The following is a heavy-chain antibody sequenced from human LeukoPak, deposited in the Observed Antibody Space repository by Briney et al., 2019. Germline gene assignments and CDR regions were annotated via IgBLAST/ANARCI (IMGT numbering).Heavy chain of an antibody. CDR3: ARQTRDSSGYSGGYYYYYGMDV. CDR2: IYYSGST. CDR1: GGSVSGYF. V-gene: IGHV4-39*01. J-gene: IGHJ6*02. D-gene: IGHD3-22*01. Sequence: PSETLSLTCTVSGGSVSGYFWGWIRQPPGKGLEWIGSIYYSGSTYYNPSLKSRVTISVDTSKNQFSLKLSSVTAADTAVYYCARQTRDSSGYSGGYYYYYGMDVWGQGTTVTVSS.